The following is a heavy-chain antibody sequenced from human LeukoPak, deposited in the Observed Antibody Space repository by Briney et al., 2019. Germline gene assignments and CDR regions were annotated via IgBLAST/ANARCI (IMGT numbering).Heavy chain of an antibody. Sequence: SETLSLTCAVYGGSFSGYYWSWIRQPPGKGLEWIGEINHSGSTNYNPSLKSRVTISVDTSKNQFSLKLSSVTAADTAVYYCARSSIAAPFDFWGQGTLVTVSS. CDR3: ARSSIAAPFDF. D-gene: IGHD6-6*01. CDR1: GGSFSGYY. J-gene: IGHJ4*02. V-gene: IGHV4-34*01. CDR2: INHSGST.